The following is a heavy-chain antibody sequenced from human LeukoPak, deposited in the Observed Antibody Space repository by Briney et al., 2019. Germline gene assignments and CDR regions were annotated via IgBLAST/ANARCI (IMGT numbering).Heavy chain of an antibody. CDR3: ARWRVPANWFDP. J-gene: IGHJ5*02. CDR2: ISAYNANT. Sequence: GASVKVSCKASGYTFTGYYMHWVRQAPGQGLEWLGWISAYNANTNYAQKLQGRVTMTTDTSTSTAYMELRSLRSDDTAVYYCARWRVPANWFDPWGQGTLVTVSS. CDR1: GYTFTGYY. D-gene: IGHD2-2*01. V-gene: IGHV1-18*04.